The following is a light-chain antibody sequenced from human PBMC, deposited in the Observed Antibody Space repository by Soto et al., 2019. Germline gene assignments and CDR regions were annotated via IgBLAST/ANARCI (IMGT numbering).Light chain of an antibody. CDR2: DVS. V-gene: IGLV2-14*01. J-gene: IGLJ2*01. Sequence: QSALTQPASVSGSPGQSITISCTGTSSDVGGYNYVSWYQQHPGKAPKLMIYDVSNRPSGVSNRFSGSKSGNTASLTISGFQAEDEADYYCSSYTSSSTLDVVFGGGTKPTVL. CDR3: SSYTSSSTLDVV. CDR1: SSDVGGYNY.